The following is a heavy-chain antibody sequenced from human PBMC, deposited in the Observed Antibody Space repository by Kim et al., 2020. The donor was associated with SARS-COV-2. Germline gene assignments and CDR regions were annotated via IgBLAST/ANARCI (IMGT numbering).Heavy chain of an antibody. J-gene: IGHJ5*02. Sequence: ASVKVSCKASGYTFTSYYMHWVRQAPGQGLEWMGIINPSGGSTSYAQKFQGRVTMTRDTSTSTVYMELSSLRSEDTAVYYCARDWLPFMVRGDKDWFDPWGQGTLVTVSS. D-gene: IGHD3-10*01. CDR1: GYTFTSYY. CDR3: ARDWLPFMVRGDKDWFDP. V-gene: IGHV1-46*01. CDR2: INPSGGST.